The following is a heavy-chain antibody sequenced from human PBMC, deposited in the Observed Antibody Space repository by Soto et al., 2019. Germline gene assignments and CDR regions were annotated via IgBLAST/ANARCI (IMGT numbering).Heavy chain of an antibody. CDR3: ARDLPPCYPACVFDI. D-gene: IGHD5-18*01. J-gene: IGHJ3*02. CDR1: GDSISSYN. Sequence: QVQLQESGPGLVKPAETLSVTCTVSGDSISSYNWNWIRQSPGKGLEWIGYLYHTGTTHSNPSFKNRVTISVDTSKNQFSLNLSSVTAADTDVYYCARDLPPCYPACVFDIWGQGTVVTVSS. CDR2: LYHTGTT. V-gene: IGHV4-59*01.